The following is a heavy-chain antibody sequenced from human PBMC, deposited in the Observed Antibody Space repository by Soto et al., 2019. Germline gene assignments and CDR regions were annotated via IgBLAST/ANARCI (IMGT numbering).Heavy chain of an antibody. J-gene: IGHJ5*02. Sequence: EVQLVESGGGLVQPGGSLRLSCAASGFTFSTDWMHWVRQAPGKGLVWVSRIIGDGSTTNDADSVKGRFTISRDNAKNMLYLQVSGLRAEDTAVYYCARGVLRSYWFDPWGQGTLVTVSS. V-gene: IGHV3-74*01. CDR3: ARGVLRSYWFDP. CDR1: GFTFSTDW. D-gene: IGHD3-10*01. CDR2: IIGDGSTT.